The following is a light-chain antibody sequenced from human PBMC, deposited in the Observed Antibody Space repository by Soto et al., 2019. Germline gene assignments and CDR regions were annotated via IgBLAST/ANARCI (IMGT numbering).Light chain of an antibody. V-gene: IGKV1-8*01. J-gene: IGKJ2*03. Sequence: AIRMTQSPSSFSASTGDRVTITCRASQGISSYLAWYQQEPGKAPKLLIYAASSLQSGLPSRFSGSRSGTDFTLTLSCLQSEDFATYYCQQYYGFPYSFGQGTKLEIK. CDR3: QQYYGFPYS. CDR2: AAS. CDR1: QGISSY.